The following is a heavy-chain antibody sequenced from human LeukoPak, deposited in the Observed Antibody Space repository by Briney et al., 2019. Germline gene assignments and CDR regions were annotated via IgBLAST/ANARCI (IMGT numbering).Heavy chain of an antibody. Sequence: PGGSLRLSCAASGFTFSSYSMNWVRQAPGKGLEWVSYISSSSSTIYYADSVKGRFTISRDNAKNSLYLQMNSLRAEDTAVYYCARDLAPYCSGGRCSTFDSWGQGTLVTVSS. CDR3: ARDLAPYCSGGRCSTFDS. D-gene: IGHD2-15*01. J-gene: IGHJ4*02. CDR1: GFTFSSYS. V-gene: IGHV3-48*04. CDR2: ISSSSSTI.